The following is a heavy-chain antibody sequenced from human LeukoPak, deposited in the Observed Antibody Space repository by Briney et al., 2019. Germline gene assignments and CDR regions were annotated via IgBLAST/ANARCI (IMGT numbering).Heavy chain of an antibody. CDR3: ARGPYSYDSSGAFDI. J-gene: IGHJ3*02. Sequence: SSETLSLTCTVSGGSISSYYWSWIRQPPGKGLEWIGYIYYSGSTNYNPSLKSRVTISVDTSKNQFSLKLSPVTAADTAVYYCARGPYSYDSSGAFDIWGQGTMVTVSS. V-gene: IGHV4-59*01. CDR2: IYYSGST. D-gene: IGHD3-22*01. CDR1: GGSISSYY.